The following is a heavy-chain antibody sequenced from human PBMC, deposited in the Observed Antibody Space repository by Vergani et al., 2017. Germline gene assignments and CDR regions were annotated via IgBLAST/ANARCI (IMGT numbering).Heavy chain of an antibody. D-gene: IGHD3-16*01. CDR3: ARDPLISFGMDV. V-gene: IGHV3-11*01. CDR2: IRSSGSTI. CDR1: GFTFSDYS. J-gene: IGHJ6*02. Sequence: QVQMVESGGGLVKPGGSLRLSCAASGFTFSDYSMSCIRPAPGMGREWVSYIRSSGSTIYYADSVKGRFTISRDNAKNSLYLQMNSLRAEDTAVYYCARDPLISFGMDVWGQGTTVTVSS.